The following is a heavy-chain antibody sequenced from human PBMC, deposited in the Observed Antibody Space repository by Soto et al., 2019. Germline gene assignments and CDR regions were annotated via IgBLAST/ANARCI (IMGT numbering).Heavy chain of an antibody. D-gene: IGHD3-22*01. CDR2: ISAYNGNT. V-gene: IGHV1-18*04. Sequence: GASVKVSCKASGYTFTSYGISWVRQAPGQGLEGMGWISAYNGNTNYAQKLQGRVTMTTDTSTSTAYMELRSLRSDDTAVYYCARDYYDSSGSIYYYYGMDVWGQGTTVTVSS. CDR3: ARDYYDSSGSIYYYYGMDV. CDR1: GYTFTSYG. J-gene: IGHJ6*02.